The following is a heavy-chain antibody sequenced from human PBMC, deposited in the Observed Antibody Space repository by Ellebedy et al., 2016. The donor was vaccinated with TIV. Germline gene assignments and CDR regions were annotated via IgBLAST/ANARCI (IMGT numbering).Heavy chain of an antibody. V-gene: IGHV4-31*01. D-gene: IGHD1-26*01. J-gene: IGHJ5*02. CDR3: ARVGKGGRYYWFDP. CDR2: IYYSGST. CDR1: GGSISSGGYY. Sequence: LRLSCTVSGGSISSGGYYWSWIRQHPGKGLEWIGYIYYSGSTYYNPSLKSLVTISVDTSKNQFSLKLSSVTAADTAVYYCARVGKGGRYYWFDPWGQGTLVTVSS.